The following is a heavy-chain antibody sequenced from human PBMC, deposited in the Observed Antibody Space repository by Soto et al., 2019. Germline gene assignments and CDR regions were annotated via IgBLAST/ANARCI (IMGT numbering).Heavy chain of an antibody. CDR2: ISSSSSTI. Sequence: PGGSLRLSCAASGFTFSSYSMNWVRQAPGKGLEWVSYISSSSSTIYYADSVKGRFTISRDNAKNSLYLQMNSLRDEDTAVYYCTRVGDYDFWSGSIGNWFDPWGQGTLVTVSS. J-gene: IGHJ5*02. CDR3: TRVGDYDFWSGSIGNWFDP. V-gene: IGHV3-48*02. D-gene: IGHD3-3*01. CDR1: GFTFSSYS.